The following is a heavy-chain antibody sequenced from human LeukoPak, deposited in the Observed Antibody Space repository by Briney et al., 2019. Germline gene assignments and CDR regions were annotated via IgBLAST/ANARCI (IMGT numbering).Heavy chain of an antibody. CDR3: AKLPSGQHYGYYFDY. CDR2: ISGSGGST. J-gene: IGHJ4*02. Sequence: GGSLRLSCAASGFTFSSYAMSWVRQAPGKGLEWVSAISGSGGSTYYAASVKGRFTISRDNSKNTLYLQMNSLRAEDTAVYYCAKLPSGQHYGYYFDYWGQGTLVTVSS. CDR1: GFTFSSYA. D-gene: IGHD4-17*01. V-gene: IGHV3-23*01.